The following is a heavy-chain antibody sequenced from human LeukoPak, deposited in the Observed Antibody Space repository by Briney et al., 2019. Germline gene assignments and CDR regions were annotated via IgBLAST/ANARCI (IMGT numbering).Heavy chain of an antibody. V-gene: IGHV3-48*01. CDR3: ARGSHSSGWHYLFDY. D-gene: IGHD6-19*01. CDR1: GFTFSSYS. J-gene: IGHJ4*02. Sequence: PGGSLRLSCAASGFTFSSYSMNWVRQAPGKGLEWVSYISSSSITIYYADSVKGRFTISRDNAKNSLYLQMNSLRAEDTAVYYCARGSHSSGWHYLFDYWGQGTLVTVSS. CDR2: ISSSSITI.